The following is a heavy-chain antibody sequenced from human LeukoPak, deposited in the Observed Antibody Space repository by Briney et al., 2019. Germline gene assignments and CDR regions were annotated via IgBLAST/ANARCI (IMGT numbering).Heavy chain of an antibody. Sequence: GESLKISCKGSGYSFTSYWIGWVRQMPGKGLEWMGTIYPGDSDTRYSPSFQGQVTISADKSISTAYLQWSSLKASDTAMYYCARQMTTVTTDVPRGEAAMVSNWFDPWGQGTLVTVSS. V-gene: IGHV5-51*01. J-gene: IGHJ5*02. CDR2: IYPGDSDT. CDR3: ARQMTTVTTDVPRGEAAMVSNWFDP. CDR1: GYSFTSYW. D-gene: IGHD4-17*01.